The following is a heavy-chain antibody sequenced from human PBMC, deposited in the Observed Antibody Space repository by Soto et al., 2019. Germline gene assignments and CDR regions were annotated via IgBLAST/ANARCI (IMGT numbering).Heavy chain of an antibody. CDR3: TRGRVLVAATIDY. CDR1: GFTFSSYS. J-gene: IGHJ4*02. D-gene: IGHD2-15*01. Sequence: EVQLVESGGGLVKPGGSLRLSCAASGFTFSSYSMNWVCQAPGKGLEWVSSISSSSSYIYYADSVKGRFTISRDNAKNSLYLQMNSLRAEDTAEYYCTRGRVLVAATIDYWGQGTLVTVSS. V-gene: IGHV3-21*01. CDR2: ISSSSSYI.